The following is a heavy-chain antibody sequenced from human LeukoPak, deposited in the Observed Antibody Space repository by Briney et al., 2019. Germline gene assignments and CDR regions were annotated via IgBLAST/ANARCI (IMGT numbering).Heavy chain of an antibody. CDR2: IIPIFGTA. J-gene: IGHJ4*02. V-gene: IGHV1-69*05. CDR1: GGTFSSYA. Sequence: ASVKVSCKASGGTFSSYAISWVRQAPGQGLEWMGGIIPIFGTANYAQKLQGRVTMTTDTSTSTAYMELRSLRSDDTAVYYCARDGVWGYSYGYNWGQGTLVTVSS. CDR3: ARDGVWGYSYGYN. D-gene: IGHD5-18*01.